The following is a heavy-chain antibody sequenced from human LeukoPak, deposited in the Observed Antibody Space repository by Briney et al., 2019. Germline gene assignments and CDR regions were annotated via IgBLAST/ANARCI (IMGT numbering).Heavy chain of an antibody. CDR1: GGSISSGSYY. V-gene: IGHV4-61*02. J-gene: IGHJ4*02. Sequence: SETLSLTCTVSGGSISSGSYYWSWIRQPAGKGLEWIGRIYTSGSTNYNPSLKSRVTISVDTSKNQFSLKLSSVTAADTAVYYCARGLYYDLNYWGQGTLVTVSS. D-gene: IGHD3-22*01. CDR2: IYTSGST. CDR3: ARGLYYDLNY.